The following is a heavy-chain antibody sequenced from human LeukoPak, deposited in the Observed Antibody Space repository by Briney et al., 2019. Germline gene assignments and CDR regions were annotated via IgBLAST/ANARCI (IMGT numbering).Heavy chain of an antibody. D-gene: IGHD3-10*01. Sequence: GGSLRLSCAASGFTFRNYVIHWVRQAPGKGLEWVAVTSSDLNVKLYADSVKGRFTISRDNSRSALYLQMNSLRPEDAAIYYCAREGYYGSGSPPSLYFDYWGQGTLVTVSS. CDR3: AREGYYGSGSPPSLYFDY. CDR2: TSSDLNVK. CDR1: GFTFRNYV. J-gene: IGHJ4*02. V-gene: IGHV3-30-3*01.